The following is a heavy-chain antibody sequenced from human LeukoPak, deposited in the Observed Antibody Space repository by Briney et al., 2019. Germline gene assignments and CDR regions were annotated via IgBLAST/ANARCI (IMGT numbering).Heavy chain of an antibody. Sequence: ASVKVSCKASGGTFSSYAISWVRQAPGQGLEWMGGIIPISGTANYAQKFQGRVTITADKSTSTAYMELSSLRSEDTAVYYRARNSLGSPGDYWGQGTLVTVSS. CDR3: ARNSLGSPGDY. V-gene: IGHV1-69*06. CDR1: GGTFSSYA. CDR2: IIPISGTA. D-gene: IGHD3-16*01. J-gene: IGHJ4*02.